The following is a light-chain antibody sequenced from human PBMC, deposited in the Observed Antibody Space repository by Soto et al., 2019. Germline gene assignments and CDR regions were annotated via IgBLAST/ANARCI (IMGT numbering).Light chain of an antibody. J-gene: IGLJ3*02. CDR2: LEGSGSY. CDR1: SGHSSYI. Sequence: QALVTQSSSASASLGSSVKLTCTLSSGHSSYIIAWHQQQPGKAPRYLMKLEGSGSYNKGSEVPDRFSGSSSGADRYLTISNLQFEDEADYYCETWDFNTRVFGGGTKVTVL. V-gene: IGLV4-60*02. CDR3: ETWDFNTRV.